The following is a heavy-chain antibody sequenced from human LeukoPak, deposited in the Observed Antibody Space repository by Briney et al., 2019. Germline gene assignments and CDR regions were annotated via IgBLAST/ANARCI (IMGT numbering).Heavy chain of an antibody. J-gene: IGHJ4*02. V-gene: IGHV4-39*01. CDR3: ARHRSGWLQSSFDY. D-gene: IGHD5-24*01. CDR2: IYYSGSS. Sequence: SETLSLTCTVSGGSISSSSYYWGWIRQPPGKGLEWIGSIYYSGSSFDNPALKSRVTISVDTSKNQFSLKLSSVTAADTAVYYCARHRSGWLQSSFDYWGQGTLVTVSS. CDR1: GGSISSSSYY.